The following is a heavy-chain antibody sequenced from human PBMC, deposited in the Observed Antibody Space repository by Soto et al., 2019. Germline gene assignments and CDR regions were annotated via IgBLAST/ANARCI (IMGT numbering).Heavy chain of an antibody. CDR3: ASHWALGPPPDY. Sequence: SETLSLTCTVSGGSISSSSYYWGWIRQPPGKGLEWIGSIYYSGSTYYNPSLKSRVTISVDTSKNQFSLRLSSVTAADTAVYYCASHWALGPPPDYWGQGTLVTVSS. CDR2: IYYSGST. D-gene: IGHD3-16*01. J-gene: IGHJ4*02. V-gene: IGHV4-39*01. CDR1: GGSISSSSYY.